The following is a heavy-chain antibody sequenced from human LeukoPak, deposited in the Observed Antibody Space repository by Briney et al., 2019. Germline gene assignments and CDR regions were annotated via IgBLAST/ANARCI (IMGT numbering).Heavy chain of an antibody. D-gene: IGHD3-10*01. CDR1: GFTFSNYV. J-gene: IGHJ4*02. Sequence: GGSLRLSCSASGFTFSNYVMSWVRQAPGKGLEWVSAISGSGGSTNHADPVKGRFTISRDNSKNTLYLQMNSLRAEDTAVYYCAKLRLFYGSGSYPDCWGQGTLVTVSS. CDR2: ISGSGGST. CDR3: AKLRLFYGSGSYPDC. V-gene: IGHV3-23*01.